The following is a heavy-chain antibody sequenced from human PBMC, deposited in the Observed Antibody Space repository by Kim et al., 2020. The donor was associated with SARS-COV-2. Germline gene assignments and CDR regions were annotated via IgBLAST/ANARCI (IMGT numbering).Heavy chain of an antibody. J-gene: IGHJ4*02. D-gene: IGHD3-9*01. CDR1: GYIFTDYY. Sequence: ASVKVSCKTSGYIFTDYYIHWVRQAPGQGLEWMGRVNPNSGATDYARSFLGRVTMTGDTSISTGYMELSRLTSDDAAVYFCARTNKYDILNGYTFDYWGQGTLVTVSS. V-gene: IGHV1-2*06. CDR2: VNPNSGAT. CDR3: ARTNKYDILNGYTFDY.